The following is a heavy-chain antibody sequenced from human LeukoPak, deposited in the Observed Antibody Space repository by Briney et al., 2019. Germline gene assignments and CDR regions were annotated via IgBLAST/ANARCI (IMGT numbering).Heavy chain of an antibody. Sequence: GGSLRLSCAASGFAASGFTFSTFGMHWVRQAPGKGLEWVAFIRYDGSNKYYADSVKGRFTISRDDSKNTLYLQMNSLRAEDTAAYYCAKGYYFDILSGYSSLDTWGQGTLVTVSS. CDR3: AKGYYFDILSGYSSLDT. V-gene: IGHV3-30*02. J-gene: IGHJ5*02. CDR1: GFTFSTFG. CDR2: IRYDGSNK. D-gene: IGHD3-9*01.